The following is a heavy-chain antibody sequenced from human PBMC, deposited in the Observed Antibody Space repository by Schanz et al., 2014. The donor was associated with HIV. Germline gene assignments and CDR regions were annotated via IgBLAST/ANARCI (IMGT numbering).Heavy chain of an antibody. CDR1: GYTFIDYY. D-gene: IGHD5-12*01. J-gene: IGHJ4*02. CDR3: ARGAAEMATMTPWRY. V-gene: IGHV1-8*01. Sequence: QVHLVQSGAEVKKPWASVKVSCKTSGYTFIDYYVHWVRQATGQGLEWMGWVNPKSGNTGYAQKLQGRVTMTTDTSTSTAYMDLRSLRSDDTAVYYCARGAAEMATMTPWRYWGQGTLVTVSS. CDR2: VNPKSGNT.